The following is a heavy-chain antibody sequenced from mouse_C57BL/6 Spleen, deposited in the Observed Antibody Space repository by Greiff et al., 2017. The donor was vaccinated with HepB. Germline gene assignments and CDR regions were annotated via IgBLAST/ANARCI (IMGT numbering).Heavy chain of an antibody. CDR2: IDPSDSYT. D-gene: IGHD1-1*01. J-gene: IGHJ4*01. Sequence: VQLQQSGAELVKPGASVKLSCKASGYTFTSYWMQWVKQRPGQGLEWIGEIDPSDSYTNYNQKFKGKATLTVDTSSSTAYMQLSSLTSEDSAVYYCARVLYYYGSKDYAMDYWGQGTSVTVSS. V-gene: IGHV1-50*01. CDR3: ARVLYYYGSKDYAMDY. CDR1: GYTFTSYW.